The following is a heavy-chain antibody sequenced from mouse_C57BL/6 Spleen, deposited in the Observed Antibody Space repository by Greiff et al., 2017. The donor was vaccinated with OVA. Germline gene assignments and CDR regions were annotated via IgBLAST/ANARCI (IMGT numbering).Heavy chain of an antibody. D-gene: IGHD1-1*01. CDR3: AREFITTVDYYAMDY. Sequence: QVQLQQPGAELVKPGASVKMSCKASGYTFTSYWITWVKQRPGQGLEWIGDIYPGSGSTNYNEKFKSKATLPVDTSSSTAYMQLSSLTSEDSAVYYCAREFITTVDYYAMDYWGQGTSVTVSS. CDR2: IYPGSGST. V-gene: IGHV1-55*01. CDR1: GYTFTSYW. J-gene: IGHJ4*01.